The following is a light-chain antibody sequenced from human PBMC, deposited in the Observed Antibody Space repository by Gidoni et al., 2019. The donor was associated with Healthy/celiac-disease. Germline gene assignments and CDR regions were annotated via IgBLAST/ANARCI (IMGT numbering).Light chain of an antibody. Sequence: EIVMTQSPATLSVSPGERATLSCRASQSVSSNLAWYQQKPGQAPRLLIYGASTRATGIPARFSGSGSETEFTLTISSLQSEDFAVYYCQQYNNWPRTFGQXTKVEIK. CDR2: GAS. CDR3: QQYNNWPRT. CDR1: QSVSSN. J-gene: IGKJ1*01. V-gene: IGKV3-15*01.